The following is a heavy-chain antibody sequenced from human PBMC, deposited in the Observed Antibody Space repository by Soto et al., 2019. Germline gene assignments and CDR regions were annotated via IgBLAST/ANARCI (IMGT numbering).Heavy chain of an antibody. D-gene: IGHD3-3*01. Sequence: GASVKVSCKASGYTFTSYYMHWVRQAPGQGLEWMGIINPSGGSTSYAQKFQGRVTMTRDTSTSTVYMELSSLRSEDTAVYYCARDAVNGSQPESPRFLEWLSLVYYYYGMDVWGQGTTVTVSS. J-gene: IGHJ6*02. CDR1: GYTFTSYY. V-gene: IGHV1-46*01. CDR3: ARDAVNGSQPESPRFLEWLSLVYYYYGMDV. CDR2: INPSGGST.